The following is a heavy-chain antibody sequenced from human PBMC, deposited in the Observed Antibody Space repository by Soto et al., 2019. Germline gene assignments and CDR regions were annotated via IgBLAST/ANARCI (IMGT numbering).Heavy chain of an antibody. Sequence: GGSLRLSCAASGFTFSSYSMNWVRQAPGKGLEWVSSISSSSSYIYYADSVKGRFTISRDNAKNSLYLQMNSLRAEDTAVYYCARVGGVYQLLHAFDIWGQGTMVTVSS. V-gene: IGHV3-21*01. D-gene: IGHD2-2*01. CDR1: GFTFSSYS. CDR2: ISSSSSYI. J-gene: IGHJ3*02. CDR3: ARVGGVYQLLHAFDI.